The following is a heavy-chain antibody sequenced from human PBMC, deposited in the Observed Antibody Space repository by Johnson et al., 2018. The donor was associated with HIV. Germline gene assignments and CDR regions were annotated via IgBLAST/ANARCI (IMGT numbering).Heavy chain of an antibody. D-gene: IGHD3-9*01. CDR2: INWNGGST. CDR1: GFTFDDYG. Sequence: VQLVESGGGVVRPGGSLRVSCAASGFTFDDYGMSWVRQAPGKGLEWVSGINWNGGSTGYADSVKGRFTISRDNAKNSLYLQMNSLRAEDTALYYCARHYDILPDPDAFDVWGQGTMVTVSS. J-gene: IGHJ3*01. V-gene: IGHV3-20*04. CDR3: ARHYDILPDPDAFDV.